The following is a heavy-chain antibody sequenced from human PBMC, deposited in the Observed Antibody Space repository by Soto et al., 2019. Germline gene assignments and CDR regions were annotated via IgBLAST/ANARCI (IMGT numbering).Heavy chain of an antibody. V-gene: IGHV3-33*01. D-gene: IGHD5-18*01. CDR2: IWYDVGHE. CDR1: GCTFGSYC. Sequence: VGSLRLSCEASGCTFGSYCMHWVRQAPGKGLEWVALIWYDVGHENYAYSVKGRLTISRYNFSNTLFLQMSSLRVEDTAVYYCARAPGKAMAYYDRWGQGTRVTVSS. J-gene: IGHJ4*02. CDR3: ARAPGKAMAYYDR.